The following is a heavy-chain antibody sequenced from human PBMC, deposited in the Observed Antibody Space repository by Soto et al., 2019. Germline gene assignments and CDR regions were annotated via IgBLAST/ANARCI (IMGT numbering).Heavy chain of an antibody. CDR2: IIPIFGTA. Sequence: SVKVSCKASGGTFSSYAISWVRQAPGQGLEWMGGIIPIFGTANYAQKFQGRVTITADESTSTAYMELSSLRSEDTAVYYCARDMITIFGVANYYYYGMDVWGQGTTVTVSS. V-gene: IGHV1-69*13. J-gene: IGHJ6*02. D-gene: IGHD3-3*01. CDR1: GGTFSSYA. CDR3: ARDMITIFGVANYYYYGMDV.